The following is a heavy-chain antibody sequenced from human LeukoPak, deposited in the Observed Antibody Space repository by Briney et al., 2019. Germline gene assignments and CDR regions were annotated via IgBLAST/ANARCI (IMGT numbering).Heavy chain of an antibody. CDR2: LYSDDTT. CDR1: GFIVNSNY. Sequence: PGGSLRLSCAASGFIVNSNYMNWVRQAPGKGLEWVSVLYSDDTTYYADSVKGRFTISRDNSKNTLYLQMNNLRAEDTAVYYCARGGGYYAIDYWGQETLVTVSS. V-gene: IGHV3-53*01. CDR3: ARGGGYYAIDY. D-gene: IGHD1-26*01. J-gene: IGHJ4*02.